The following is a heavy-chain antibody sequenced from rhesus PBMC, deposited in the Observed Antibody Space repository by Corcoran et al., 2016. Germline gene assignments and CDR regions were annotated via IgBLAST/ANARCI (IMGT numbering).Heavy chain of an antibody. CDR1: GGSISDRYR. CDR3: ARGYSGYSYQFDY. Sequence: QVQLQESGPGVVKPSENLSLTCAVSGGSISDRYRWSWIHQPPGKGLEWIGYIYGSSASTNYNPSLKSRVTISKDTSKNQFSLKLSSVTAADTAVYYCARGYSGYSYQFDYWGQGVLVTVSS. D-gene: IGHD5-24*01. CDR2: IYGSSAST. V-gene: IGHV4S10*01. J-gene: IGHJ4*01.